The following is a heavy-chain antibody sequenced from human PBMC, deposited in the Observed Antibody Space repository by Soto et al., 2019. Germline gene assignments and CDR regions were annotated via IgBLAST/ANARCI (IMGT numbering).Heavy chain of an antibody. Sequence: GGSLRLSCAASGFTFSSYAMSWVRQAPGKGLEWVSAISGSGGSTYYADSVKGRFTISRDNSKNTLYLQMNSLRAEDTAVYYCAKEVPYDFGSGYYPFDYWGQGTLVTVSS. CDR2: ISGSGGST. CDR3: AKEVPYDFGSGYYPFDY. CDR1: GFTFSSYA. D-gene: IGHD3-3*01. J-gene: IGHJ4*02. V-gene: IGHV3-23*01.